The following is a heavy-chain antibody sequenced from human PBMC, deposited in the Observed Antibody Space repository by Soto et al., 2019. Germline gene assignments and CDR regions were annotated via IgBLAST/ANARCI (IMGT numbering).Heavy chain of an antibody. V-gene: IGHV4-59*11. J-gene: IGHJ4*02. CDR2: ISYLDYSGST. CDR1: GGSIGGHY. CDR3: ARGRGYCRPFGCAPV. D-gene: IGHD2-15*01. Sequence: PSETLSLTCTVSGGSIGGHYWTWIRQSPGKGLEYLGYISYLDYSGSTTYSPSLRGRVTMSADTSKNQFSLTLTSVTAADTAVYYCARGRGYCRPFGCAPVWGQGILVTVSS.